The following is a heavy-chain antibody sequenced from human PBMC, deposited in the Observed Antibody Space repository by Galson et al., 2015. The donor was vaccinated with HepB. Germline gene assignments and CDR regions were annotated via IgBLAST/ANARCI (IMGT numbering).Heavy chain of an antibody. V-gene: IGHV6-1*01. J-gene: IGHJ4*02. CDR3: VRLSCGSTTCSRGFDY. D-gene: IGHD2-2*01. CDR1: GDSVSSNSAA. Sequence: ISGDSVSSNSAAWNWIRQSPSRGLEWLGRTYYRSKWYDDYAVSVKSRVTINPDTAKNQFSLQLNSVTPEDTAVYYCVRLSCGSTTCSRGFDYWGQGILVTVSS. CDR2: TYYRSKWYD.